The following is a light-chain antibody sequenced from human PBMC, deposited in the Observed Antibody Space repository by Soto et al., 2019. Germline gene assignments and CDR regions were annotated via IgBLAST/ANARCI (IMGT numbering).Light chain of an antibody. V-gene: IGLV4-69*02. J-gene: IGLJ1*01. Sequence: QLVLTQSPSASASLGASVKLTCTLSSGHTSYAIAWHQKQPAKGPRYLMKVNSDGSHSKGDGIPDRFSGSSSGAERYLTISSLQSEDEADYSCQTWGTGIQVFGSGTKVTVL. CDR3: QTWGTGIQV. CDR2: VNSDGSH. CDR1: SGHTSYA.